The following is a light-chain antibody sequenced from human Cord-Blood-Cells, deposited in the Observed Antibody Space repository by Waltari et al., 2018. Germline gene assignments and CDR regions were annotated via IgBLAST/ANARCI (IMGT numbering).Light chain of an antibody. V-gene: IGLV2-14*01. J-gene: IGLJ1*01. CDR3: SSYTSSSTYV. CDR2: DVS. Sequence: QSALTQPASVSGSPGQSITISCTGTSSDVGGYNYVSWYQQHPGNAPKLMIYDVSNRPSGVSNRFSGSKSCNTASLTISGLQAEDEADYYCSSYTSSSTYVCGTGTKVTVL. CDR1: SSDVGGYNY.